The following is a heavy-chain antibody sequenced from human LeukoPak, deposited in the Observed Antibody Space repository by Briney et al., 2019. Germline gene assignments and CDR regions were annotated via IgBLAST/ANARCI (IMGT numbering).Heavy chain of an antibody. CDR3: AKGAGTYEYFDY. D-gene: IGHD1-26*01. CDR1: GFTFSSYG. Sequence: GGSLRLSCAASGFTFSSYGMHWVRQAPGEGLEWVALIRYDGSMKYYADSVKGRFTISRDNSNHTLLLQMNSLRGEDTAVYYCAKGAGTYEYFDYWGQGTLVTVSS. V-gene: IGHV3-30*02. CDR2: IRYDGSMK. J-gene: IGHJ4*02.